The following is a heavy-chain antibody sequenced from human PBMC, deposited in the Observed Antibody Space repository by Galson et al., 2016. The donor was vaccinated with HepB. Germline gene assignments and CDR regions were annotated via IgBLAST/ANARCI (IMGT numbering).Heavy chain of an antibody. J-gene: IGHJ6*02. V-gene: IGHV3-30*04. CDR2: ISYDGSGK. CDR1: GFTFSSYA. D-gene: IGHD3-22*01. Sequence: SLRLSCAASGFTFSSYAMTWVRQAPGKGLEWVAGISYDGSGKYYTESVKGRFTISRDNSKNTLYLQMNSLRVEDTAVYYCTKAGVVTTDYGMDVWGQGTTVSVSS. CDR3: TKAGVVTTDYGMDV.